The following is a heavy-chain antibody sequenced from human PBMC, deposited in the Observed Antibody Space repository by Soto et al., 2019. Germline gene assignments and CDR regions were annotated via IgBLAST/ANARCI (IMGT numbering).Heavy chain of an antibody. Sequence: SVKVSSKASGGSFSGYAIGWGRQAPGQGLEWMGGIIPIFGTANYAQKFQGRVTITADESTSTAYMELSSLRSEDTAVYYCAREQQLGAGYYYYSGMDVWGQGTTVTVSS. CDR2: IIPIFGTA. CDR3: AREQQLGAGYYYYSGMDV. V-gene: IGHV1-69*01. D-gene: IGHD6-13*01. CDR1: GGSFSGYA. J-gene: IGHJ6*02.